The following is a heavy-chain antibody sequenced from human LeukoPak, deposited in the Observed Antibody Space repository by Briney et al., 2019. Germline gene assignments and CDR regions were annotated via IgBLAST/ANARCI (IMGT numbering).Heavy chain of an antibody. D-gene: IGHD6-13*01. CDR1: GFTFSSYW. J-gene: IGHJ4*02. Sequence: PGGSLRLSCAASGFTFSSYWMSWVRQAPGKGLEWVANIKQDGSEKYYVDSVKGRFTISRDNAKNSLYLQMNSLRAEDTAVYYCARVSKGAAAAGLDYWGQGTLVTVSS. CDR2: IKQDGSEK. CDR3: ARVSKGAAAAGLDY. V-gene: IGHV3-7*04.